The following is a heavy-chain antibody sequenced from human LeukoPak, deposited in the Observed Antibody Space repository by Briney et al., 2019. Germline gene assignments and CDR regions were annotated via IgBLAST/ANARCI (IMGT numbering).Heavy chain of an antibody. CDR1: GYSISSGYY. J-gene: IGHJ4*02. D-gene: IGHD1-26*01. V-gene: IGHV4-38-2*02. CDR2: IYHSGST. CDR3: ARRDGGRGSYYFDY. Sequence: PSETLSLTCTVSGYSISSGYYWGWIRQPPGKGLEWIGSIYHSGSTYYNPSLKSRVTISVDTSKNQFSLKLSSVTAADTAVYYCARRDGGRGSYYFDYWGQGTLVTVSS.